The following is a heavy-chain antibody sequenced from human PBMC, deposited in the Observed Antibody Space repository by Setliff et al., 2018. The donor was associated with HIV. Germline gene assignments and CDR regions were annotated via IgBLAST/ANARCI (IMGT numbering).Heavy chain of an antibody. V-gene: IGHV3-48*01. J-gene: IGHJ4*02. D-gene: IGHD3-16*01. CDR2: ISMSSHTSV. CDR3: AAVPWGHSSLIIDH. CDR1: GFTFGDYA. Sequence: GGSLRLSCTASGFTFGDYAMSWVRQAPGKGLEWVSYISMSSHTSVIYSDSVKGRFTISRDNARNSFYLQMNSLRVDDTAVYFCAAVPWGHSSLIIDHWGQGTPVTVSS.